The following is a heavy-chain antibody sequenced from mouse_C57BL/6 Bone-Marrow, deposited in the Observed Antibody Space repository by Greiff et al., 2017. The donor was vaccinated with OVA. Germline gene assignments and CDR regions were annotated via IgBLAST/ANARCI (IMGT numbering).Heavy chain of an antibody. CDR2: ISNGGGST. CDR1: GFTFSDYY. CDR3: ARPGGTVEVPCAY. V-gene: IGHV5-12*01. D-gene: IGHD1-1*01. J-gene: IGHJ3*01. Sequence: EVKLVESGGGLVQPGGSLKLSCAASGFTFSDYYMYWVRQTPEKRLEWVAYISNGGGSTYYPATVQGRFTISSDHAKNTLYLQMCLLKSEDTAMYYWARPGGTVEVPCAYWGQGTLVTVSA.